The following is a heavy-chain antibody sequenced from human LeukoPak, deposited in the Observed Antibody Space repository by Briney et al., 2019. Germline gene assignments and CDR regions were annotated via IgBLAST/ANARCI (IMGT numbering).Heavy chain of an antibody. Sequence: GGSLRLSCAASGFTFSSYSMNWVRQAPGKGLEWVSSISSSSSYIYYADSVRGRFTISRDNAKNSLYLQMNSLRAEDTAVYYCARDAHNDFWSGSESNFDYWGQGTLVTVSS. D-gene: IGHD3-3*01. CDR1: GFTFSSYS. V-gene: IGHV3-21*01. J-gene: IGHJ4*02. CDR3: ARDAHNDFWSGSESNFDY. CDR2: ISSSSSYI.